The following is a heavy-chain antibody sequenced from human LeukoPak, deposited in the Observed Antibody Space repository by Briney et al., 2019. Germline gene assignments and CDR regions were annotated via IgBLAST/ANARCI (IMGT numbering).Heavy chain of an antibody. V-gene: IGHV3-30-3*01. CDR3: ARERRYYGSGSYYPADY. CDR1: GFTFSSYA. CDR2: ISYDGSNK. Sequence: GGSLRLSCAASGFTFSSYAMHWVRQAPGKGLEWVAVISYDGSNKYYADSVKGRFTISRDSSKNTLYLQMNSLRAEDTAVYYCARERRYYGSGSYYPADYWGQGTLVTVSS. J-gene: IGHJ4*02. D-gene: IGHD3-10*01.